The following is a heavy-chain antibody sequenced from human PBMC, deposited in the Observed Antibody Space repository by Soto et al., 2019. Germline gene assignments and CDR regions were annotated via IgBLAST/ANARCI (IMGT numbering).Heavy chain of an antibody. J-gene: IGHJ4*02. CDR2: IYYTGDT. V-gene: IGHV4-59*01. CDR3: ASGGWSHDS. CDR1: GDSLNNNY. Sequence: VQLQESGPGLVKPSETLSLTCTVSGDSLNNNYWSWVRQSPGKGLEWIGDIYYTGDTNYNPSLRSRLTILVDTSKNQFSLNLRSVTTADTAVYYCASGGWSHDSWGQGALVTVSS. D-gene: IGHD2-15*01.